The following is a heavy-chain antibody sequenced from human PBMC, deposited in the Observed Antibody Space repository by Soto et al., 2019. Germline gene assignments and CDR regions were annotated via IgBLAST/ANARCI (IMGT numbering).Heavy chain of an antibody. Sequence: ASVKVSCKASGYTFTSYGISCVRQAPGQGLEWMGWMNPNSGNTGYAQKFQGRVTMTRNTSISTAYMELSSLRSEDTAVYYCARSSEGCSGGSCFSAYYYYGMDVWGQGTTVNVSS. J-gene: IGHJ6*02. CDR2: MNPNSGNT. V-gene: IGHV1-8*02. D-gene: IGHD2-15*01. CDR1: GYTFTSYG. CDR3: ARSSEGCSGGSCFSAYYYYGMDV.